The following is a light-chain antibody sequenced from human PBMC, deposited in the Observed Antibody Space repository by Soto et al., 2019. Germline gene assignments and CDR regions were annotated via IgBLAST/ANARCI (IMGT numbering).Light chain of an antibody. Sequence: QMTQSPSSLSASVGDRVTIACRASQPIDNFLNWYQQKPGTAPKLLIYATSSLQSGVPSRFSGSGSGTHYTLIISSLQPEDFATYYCQQSYSTPITFGQGTRLEI. CDR3: QQSYSTPIT. CDR2: ATS. J-gene: IGKJ5*01. CDR1: QPIDNF. V-gene: IGKV1-39*01.